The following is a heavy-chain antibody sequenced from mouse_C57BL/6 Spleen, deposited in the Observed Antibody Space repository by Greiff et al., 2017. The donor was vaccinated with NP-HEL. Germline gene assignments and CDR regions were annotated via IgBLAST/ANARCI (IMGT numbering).Heavy chain of an antibody. CDR2: ISSGGSYT. Sequence: EVQGVESGGDLVKPGGSLKLSCAASGFTFSSYGMSWVRQTPDKRLEWVATISSGGSYTYYPDSVKGRFTLSRDNAKNTLYLQMSSLKSEDTAMYYCARVYSNYEDYYAMDYWGQGTSVTVSS. V-gene: IGHV5-6*01. CDR3: ARVYSNYEDYYAMDY. J-gene: IGHJ4*01. CDR1: GFTFSSYG. D-gene: IGHD2-5*01.